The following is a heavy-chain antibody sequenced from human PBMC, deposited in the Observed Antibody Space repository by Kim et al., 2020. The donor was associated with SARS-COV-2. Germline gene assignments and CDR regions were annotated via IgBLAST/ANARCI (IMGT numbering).Heavy chain of an antibody. CDR3: ARDDYDFWSGYYEVDY. J-gene: IGHJ4*02. V-gene: IGHV3-30*07. Sequence: DSVKGRFTISRDNSKNTRYLQMNSLRAEDTAVYYCARDDYDFWSGYYEVDYWGQGTLVTVSS. D-gene: IGHD3-3*01.